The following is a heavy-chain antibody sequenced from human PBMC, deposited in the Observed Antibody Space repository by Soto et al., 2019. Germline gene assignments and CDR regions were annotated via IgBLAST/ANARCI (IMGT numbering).Heavy chain of an antibody. J-gene: IGHJ4*02. V-gene: IGHV3-30*03. CDR2: ISFDGNVK. D-gene: IGHD1-1*01. CDR3: VRDRDWTTGPGTDYFAS. CDR1: GFTFSRNA. Sequence: QVQLVQSGGGVVQPGRSLRLSCAASGFTFSRNAMYWVRQAPGKGLEWVAAISFDGNVKYYADSVKGRFTISRDNSKNTLYLQMSSLGAEATALGYCVRDRDWTTGPGTDYFASWGQGTLVTVSS.